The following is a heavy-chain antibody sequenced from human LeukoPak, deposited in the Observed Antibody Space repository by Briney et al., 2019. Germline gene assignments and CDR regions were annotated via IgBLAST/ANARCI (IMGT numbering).Heavy chain of an antibody. CDR3: ARGSNRLYFDY. D-gene: IGHD1-14*01. CDR2: IIPIFGTA. V-gene: IGHV1-69*01. Sequence: SVTVSCTASGGTSSSYAISWVRQAPGQGLEWMGGIIPIFGTANYAQKFQGRVTITADESTSTAYMELSSLRSEDTAVYYCARGSNRLYFDYWGQGTLVTVSS. J-gene: IGHJ4*02. CDR1: GGTSSSYA.